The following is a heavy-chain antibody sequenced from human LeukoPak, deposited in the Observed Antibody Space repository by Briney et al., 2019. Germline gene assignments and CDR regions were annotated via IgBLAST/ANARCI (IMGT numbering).Heavy chain of an antibody. V-gene: IGHV1-46*01. D-gene: IGHD5-12*01. CDR2: INPSGGST. J-gene: IGHJ4*02. Sequence: ASVKVSCKASGYTFTSYYVHWVRQAPGQGLEWMGIINPSGGSTSYAQKFQGRVTMTRDMSTSTVYMELSSLRSEDTAVYYCARDPERVATILPYFDYWGQGTLVTVSS. CDR1: GYTFTSYY. CDR3: ARDPERVATILPYFDY.